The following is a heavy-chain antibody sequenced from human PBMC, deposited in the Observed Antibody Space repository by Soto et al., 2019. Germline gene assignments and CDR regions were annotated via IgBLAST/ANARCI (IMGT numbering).Heavy chain of an antibody. V-gene: IGHV1-69*12. Sequence: QVQLVQSGAEVKKPESSVKVSCKAPGDTFSTYAISWVRQAPGQGLEWMGGIIPMFGTANYAQRFQDRVTITADESTNTVYIELSSLRSEDTAVYFCASGIQLWLRRINNGYSGWGQGTLVTVSS. CDR1: GDTFSTYA. D-gene: IGHD5-18*01. CDR3: ASGIQLWLRRINNGYSG. CDR2: IIPMFGTA. J-gene: IGHJ4*02.